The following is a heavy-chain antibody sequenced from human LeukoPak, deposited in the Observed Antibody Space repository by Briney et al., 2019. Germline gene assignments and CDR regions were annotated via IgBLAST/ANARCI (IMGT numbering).Heavy chain of an antibody. CDR1: GFTFNYYW. J-gene: IGHJ4*02. CDR2: IQQDGSEK. D-gene: IGHD3-10*01. CDR3: ARVRKLRTRGVMDPLDY. V-gene: IGHV3-7*01. Sequence: GGSLRLSCAASGFTFNYYWLTWVRQAPGKGLEWVANIQQDGSEKYYVDSVKGRFIISRDNAKNSLYLQMNSLRAEDTAVYYCARVRKLRTRGVMDPLDYWGQGTVVTVSS.